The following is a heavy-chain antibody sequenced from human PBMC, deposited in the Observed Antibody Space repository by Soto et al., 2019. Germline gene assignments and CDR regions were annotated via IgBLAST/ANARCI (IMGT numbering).Heavy chain of an antibody. J-gene: IGHJ4*02. CDR3: ARDLGGYNDLAY. CDR2: IYYSGST. V-gene: IGHV4-61*01. Sequence: QVQLQESGPGLVKPSETLSLTCTVSGGSVSSGSYYWSWIRQPPGKGLEWIGYIYYSGSTNYNPSLNSRATISVDQSKNQFSLKLSSVTAADTAVYYCARDLGGYNDLAYWGQGTLVTVSS. CDR1: GGSVSSGSYY. D-gene: IGHD5-12*01.